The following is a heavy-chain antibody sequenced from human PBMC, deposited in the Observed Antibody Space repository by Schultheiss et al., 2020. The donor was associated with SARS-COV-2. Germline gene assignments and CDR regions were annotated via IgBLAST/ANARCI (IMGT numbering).Heavy chain of an antibody. Sequence: GESLKISCAASGFTFSSYCMNWVRQAPGKGLEWVSAISGSGGSTYYADSVKGRFTISRDNSKNTLYLQMNSLRAEDTAVYYCTRRGYSGYDGDYWGQGTLVTVSS. CDR2: ISGSGGST. D-gene: IGHD5-12*01. CDR1: GFTFSSYC. CDR3: TRRGYSGYDGDY. V-gene: IGHV3-23*01. J-gene: IGHJ4*02.